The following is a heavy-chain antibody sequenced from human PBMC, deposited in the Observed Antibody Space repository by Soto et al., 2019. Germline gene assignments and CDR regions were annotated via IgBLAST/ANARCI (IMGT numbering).Heavy chain of an antibody. CDR2: IYYSGST. J-gene: IGHJ6*03. CDR1: GGSISSYY. CDR3: ARGSVNDFWSGHYYYYYYMDV. D-gene: IGHD3-3*01. V-gene: IGHV4-59*01. Sequence: SETLSLTCTVSGGSISSYYWSWIRQPPGKGLEWIGYIYYSGSTNYNPSLKSRVTISVDTSKNQFSLKLSSVTAADTAVYYCARGSVNDFWSGHYYYYYYMDVWGKGTTVTVSS.